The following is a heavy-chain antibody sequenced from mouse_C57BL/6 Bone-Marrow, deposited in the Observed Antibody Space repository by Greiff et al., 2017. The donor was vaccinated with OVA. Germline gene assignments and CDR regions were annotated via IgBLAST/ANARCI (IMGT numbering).Heavy chain of an antibody. J-gene: IGHJ3*01. V-gene: IGHV1-64*01. CDR2: IHPTSGST. CDR1: GYTFTSYW. Sequence: QVQLQQPGAELVKPGASVKLSCTASGYTFTSYWMHWVKQRPGQGLEWIGMIHPTSGSTNYNEKFKGKATLTVDKSSSTAYMQLSSLTSEDSAVYYCAVYYGYGFAYWGQGTLVTVSA. CDR3: AVYYGYGFAY. D-gene: IGHD2-2*01.